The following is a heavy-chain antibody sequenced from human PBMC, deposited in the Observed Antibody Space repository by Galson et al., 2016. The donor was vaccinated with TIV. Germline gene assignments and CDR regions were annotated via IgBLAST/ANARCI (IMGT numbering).Heavy chain of an antibody. J-gene: IGHJ6*02. CDR3: AKDGATGNYHYYGMDL. CDR2: ISYDGSNK. CDR1: GFIFSMYA. V-gene: IGHV3-30*04. Sequence: SLRLSCAASGFIFSMYAVHWVRQAPGKGLEWVAVISYDGSNKYYADSVKGRFTISRDNSKNTLFLQMNSLRAEDTAVYYCAKDGATGNYHYYGMDLWGQGTTVTVSS. D-gene: IGHD1-1*01.